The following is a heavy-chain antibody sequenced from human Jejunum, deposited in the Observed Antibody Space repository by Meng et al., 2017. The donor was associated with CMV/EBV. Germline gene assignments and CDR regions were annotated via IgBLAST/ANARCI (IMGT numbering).Heavy chain of an antibody. D-gene: IGHD2-2*01. J-gene: IGHJ4*02. CDR3: ARERPGSGYQVTDY. V-gene: IGHV1-18*01. CDR2: ITPYNGNT. CDR1: GYGFNTKG. Sequence: GYGFNTKGIGWVRQGSGQGFEWMGWITPYNGNTKLADKFQGRVTLTTDSSTRTVYMELRSLTSDDTAMYYCARERPGSGYQVTDYWGQGTLVTVSS.